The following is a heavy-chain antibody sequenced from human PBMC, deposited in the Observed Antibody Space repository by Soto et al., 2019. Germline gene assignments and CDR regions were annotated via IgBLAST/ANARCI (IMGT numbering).Heavy chain of an antibody. Sequence: ASVKVSCKASGYTFTSDINWVRQATGQGLEWMGWMNPKSGNTGYAQKFQGRVTMTRNTSISTAYMELNSLRSEDTAVYYCARVWELRCSSGGSCYHLDSWGQGALVTVSS. D-gene: IGHD2-15*01. J-gene: IGHJ4*02. CDR1: GYTFTSD. CDR2: MNPKSGNT. V-gene: IGHV1-8*01. CDR3: ARVWELRCSSGGSCYHLDS.